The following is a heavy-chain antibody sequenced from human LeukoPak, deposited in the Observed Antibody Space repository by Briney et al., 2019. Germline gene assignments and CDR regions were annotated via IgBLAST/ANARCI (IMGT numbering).Heavy chain of an antibody. CDR1: GRTFSSYA. J-gene: IGHJ4*02. CDR2: IIPIFGTA. Sequence: SVKVSCKASGRTFSSYAISWVRQAPGQGLEWMGGIIPIFGTANYAQKFQGRVTITADESTSTAYMELSSLRSEDTAVYYCARYCSGGSCPFDYWGQGTLVTVSS. CDR3: ARYCSGGSCPFDY. V-gene: IGHV1-69*01. D-gene: IGHD2-15*01.